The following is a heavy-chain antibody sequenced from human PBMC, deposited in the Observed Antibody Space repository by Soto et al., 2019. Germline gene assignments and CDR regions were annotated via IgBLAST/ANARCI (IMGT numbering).Heavy chain of an antibody. D-gene: IGHD4-17*01. V-gene: IGHV4-34*12. Sequence: SEPLSLTCAVYGASFSGYYWSWIRQPPGKGLDWLGYIFDGGSANYNPSLKSRVSFSLDKSQNQLSLKLTSVTGADTAIYYCVSVEGTPTVTGDYYYYAADAWGQGTAVTVSS. J-gene: IGHJ6*02. CDR2: IFDGGSA. CDR3: VSVEGTPTVTGDYYYYAADA. CDR1: GASFSGYY.